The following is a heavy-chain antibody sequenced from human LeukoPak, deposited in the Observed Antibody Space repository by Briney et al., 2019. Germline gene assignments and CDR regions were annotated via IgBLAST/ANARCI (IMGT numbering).Heavy chain of an antibody. CDR1: GGSISSGSYY. D-gene: IGHD6-13*01. V-gene: IGHV4-61*02. CDR2: IYTSGST. CDR3: ARGALISSSWPYWYFDL. J-gene: IGHJ2*01. Sequence: SQTLSHTCTVSGGSISSGSYYWSWIRQPAGKGLEWIGRIYTSGSTNYNPSLKSRVTISVDTSKNQFSLKLSSVTAADTAVYYCARGALISSSWPYWYFDLWGRGTLVTVSS.